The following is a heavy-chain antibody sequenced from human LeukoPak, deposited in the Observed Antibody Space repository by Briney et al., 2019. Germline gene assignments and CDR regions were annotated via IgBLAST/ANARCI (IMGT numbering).Heavy chain of an antibody. CDR2: IDPSDSYT. Sequence: GESLRIYCKGSGYSFTSYWIRWVRQMRGKGPEWIGGIDPSDSYTNYSPSFQGHVPISADKSISTAYLQWSSLKASDTAMYYCARLVVRGVIEDYYGMDVWGKGTTVTVSS. V-gene: IGHV5-10-1*01. CDR1: GYSFTSYW. D-gene: IGHD3-10*01. J-gene: IGHJ6*04. CDR3: ARLVVRGVIEDYYGMDV.